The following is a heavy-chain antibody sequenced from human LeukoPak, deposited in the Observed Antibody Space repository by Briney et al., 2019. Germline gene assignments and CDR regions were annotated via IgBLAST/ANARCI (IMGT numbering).Heavy chain of an antibody. Sequence: GESLKISCKGSGXSFTSYWIGWVRQMPGKGLGWMGIIYPGDSEIIYSPSFQGQVTISADKSITTAYLQWSSLKASDSAMYYCARRQSPDYWGQGTLVTVSS. V-gene: IGHV5-51*01. CDR1: GXSFTSYW. J-gene: IGHJ4*02. CDR2: IYPGDSEI. CDR3: ARRQSPDY.